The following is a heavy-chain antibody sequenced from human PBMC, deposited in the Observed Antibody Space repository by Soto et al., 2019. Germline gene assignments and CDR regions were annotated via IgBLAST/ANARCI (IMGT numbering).Heavy chain of an antibody. CDR2: ISAYNGNT. D-gene: IGHD3-22*01. CDR3: ARDYYDSSGYYYYYYGMDV. CDR1: GYTFTSYG. J-gene: IGHJ6*02. V-gene: IGHV1-18*01. Sequence: QVQLVQSGAEVKKPGASVKVSCKASGYTFTSYGISWVRQAPGQGLEWMGWISAYNGNTNYAQKLQGRVTMTTDTATSTAYMELRSLRSDDTAVYYCARDYYDSSGYYYYYYGMDVWGQGTTVTVSS.